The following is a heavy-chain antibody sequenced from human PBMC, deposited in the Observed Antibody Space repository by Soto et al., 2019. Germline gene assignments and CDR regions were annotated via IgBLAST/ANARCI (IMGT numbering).Heavy chain of an antibody. D-gene: IGHD3-10*01. CDR2: IDYSGGT. V-gene: IGHV4-30-4*01. CDR1: GGSISSGDYY. CDR3: ARAQSSGFLRS. Sequence: QLQLQESGPGLVKPSQTLSLPCTVSGGSISSGDYYWSWIRQPPGKGLEWIGDIDYSGGTYYHPSLKSRVTISVDTSKNQFSLKLSSATAADTAVYYCARAQSSGFLRSWGQGTLVSVS. J-gene: IGHJ4*02.